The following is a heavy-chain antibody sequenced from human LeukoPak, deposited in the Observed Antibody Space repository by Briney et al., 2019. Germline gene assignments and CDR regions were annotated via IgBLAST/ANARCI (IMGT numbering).Heavy chain of an antibody. CDR1: GFTFSNLW. CDR2: IKQDGSEK. D-gene: IGHD6-13*01. CDR3: ATSTAAAGTD. Sequence: GGSLRLSCAASGFTFSNLWMSWVRQAPGKGLKWVANIKQDGSEKYYVDSVKGRFTISRDNAQNSLYLQMNSLRAEDTAIYYWATSTAAAGTDWGQGTWVTVSS. J-gene: IGHJ4*02. V-gene: IGHV3-7*03.